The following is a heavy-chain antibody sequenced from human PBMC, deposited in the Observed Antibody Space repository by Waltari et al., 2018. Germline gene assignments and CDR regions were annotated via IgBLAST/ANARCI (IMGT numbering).Heavy chain of an antibody. Sequence: VQSGAEVKKPGASVNVSCQASGFIFTVYYIHWLRQAPGQGLEWMGWINPNSGVTNDAQKFQGRVSMTRDTSIATAYMELKRLNSDDTAVYYCARDQYWLERKRYFDLWGRGTQVTVSS. CDR1: GFIFTVYY. CDR2: INPNSGVT. D-gene: IGHD1-1*01. CDR3: ARDQYWLERKRYFDL. V-gene: IGHV1-2*02. J-gene: IGHJ2*01.